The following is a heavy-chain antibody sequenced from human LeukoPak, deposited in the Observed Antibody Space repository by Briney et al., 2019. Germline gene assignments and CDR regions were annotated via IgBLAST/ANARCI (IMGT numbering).Heavy chain of an antibody. CDR2: IGSKIDNYAT. Sequence: GGSLRLSCAACGFTFSGSSMNWVRQASGKGLEWVGRIGSKIDNYATAYVESVKGRFIISREDSKNTAYLQMNSLKTEDTAVYYCSSGHYGLDVWGQGTTVTVSS. CDR1: GFTFSGSS. CDR3: SSGHYGLDV. J-gene: IGHJ6*02. V-gene: IGHV3-73*01.